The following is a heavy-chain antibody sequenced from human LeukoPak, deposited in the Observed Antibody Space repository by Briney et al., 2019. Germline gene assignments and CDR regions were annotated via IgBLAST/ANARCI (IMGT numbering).Heavy chain of an antibody. V-gene: IGHV3-30-3*01. D-gene: IGHD4-23*01. J-gene: IGHJ4*02. CDR1: GFTFRSYA. CDR2: ISYDGSNK. CDR3: ATQTAEVIDY. Sequence: GGSLRLSCAASGFTFRSYAMHWVRQAPGKGLEWVAVISYDGSNKNYADSVKGRFTISRDNSKNTLYLQMNSLRAEDTAVYYCATQTAEVIDYWGQGTLVTVSS.